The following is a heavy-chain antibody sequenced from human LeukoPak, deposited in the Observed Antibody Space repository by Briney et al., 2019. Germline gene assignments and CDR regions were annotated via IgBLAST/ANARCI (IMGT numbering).Heavy chain of an antibody. J-gene: IGHJ4*02. Sequence: TSETLSLTCAVYGGSFSGYYWSWIRQPPGKGLEWIGETNHSGSTNYNPSLKSRVTISVDTSKNQFSLKLSPVTAADTAVYYCARVYCSSTSCYVYFDYWGQGTLVTVSS. CDR1: GGSFSGYY. CDR2: TNHSGST. CDR3: ARVYCSSTSCYVYFDY. D-gene: IGHD2-2*01. V-gene: IGHV4-34*01.